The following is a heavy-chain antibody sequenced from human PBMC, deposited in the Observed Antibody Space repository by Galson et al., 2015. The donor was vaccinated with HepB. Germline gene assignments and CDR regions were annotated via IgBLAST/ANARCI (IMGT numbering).Heavy chain of an antibody. D-gene: IGHD7-27*01. J-gene: IGHJ6*02. CDR1: RYTFSRYA. Sequence: SLRLSCAASRYTFSRYAMHWVRQAPGKGLECVALISYDGSNKYYVDSVKGRFTISRDNSKNTLYLQMNSLRVEDTAVYYCARDLGLGILPRGMDVWGQGTTVTVYS. CDR2: ISYDGSNK. V-gene: IGHV3-30-3*01. CDR3: ARDLGLGILPRGMDV.